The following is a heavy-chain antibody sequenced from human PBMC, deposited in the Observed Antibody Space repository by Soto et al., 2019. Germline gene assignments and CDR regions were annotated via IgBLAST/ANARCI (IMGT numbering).Heavy chain of an antibody. J-gene: IGHJ4*02. D-gene: IGHD2-15*01. CDR1: GFTFSSYS. V-gene: IGHV3-21*01. CDR3: ARALTMVGFDY. CDR2: ISSSSSYI. Sequence: VGSLRLSCAASGFTFSSYSMNWVRQAPGKGLEWVSSISSSSSYIYYADSVKGRFTISRDNAKNSLYLQMNSLRAEDTAVYYCARALTMVGFDYWGQGTLVTVSS.